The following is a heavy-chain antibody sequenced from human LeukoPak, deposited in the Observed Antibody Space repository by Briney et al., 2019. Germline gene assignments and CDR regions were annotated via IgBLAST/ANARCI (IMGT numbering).Heavy chain of an antibody. Sequence: GGSLRLSCAASGFTFSNHWMPWVRQAPGKGLVWVSRINSDGSITNYADSVKGRFTISRDNAKNTLYLQMNSLRVEDTAVYYCARGGYSSTWYNWFDPWGQGTLVTVSS. CDR1: GFTFSNHW. CDR2: INSDGSIT. D-gene: IGHD6-13*01. V-gene: IGHV3-74*01. J-gene: IGHJ5*02. CDR3: ARGGYSSTWYNWFDP.